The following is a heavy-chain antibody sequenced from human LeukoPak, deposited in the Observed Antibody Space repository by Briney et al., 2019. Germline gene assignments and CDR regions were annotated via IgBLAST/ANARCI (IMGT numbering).Heavy chain of an antibody. Sequence: PGGSLRLSCAASGFTVSSNYMSWVRQAPGKGLEWVSVIYSGGSTYYADSVKGRFTISRDNSKNTLYLQMNSLRAEDTAVYYCARVGAPGPYYYDSSGYYYFDYWGQGTLVTVSS. CDR1: GFTVSSNY. CDR3: ARVGAPGPYYYDSSGYYYFDY. J-gene: IGHJ4*02. V-gene: IGHV3-53*01. CDR2: IYSGGST. D-gene: IGHD3-22*01.